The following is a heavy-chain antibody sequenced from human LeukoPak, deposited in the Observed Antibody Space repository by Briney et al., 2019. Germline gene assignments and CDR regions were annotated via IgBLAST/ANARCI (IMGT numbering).Heavy chain of an antibody. CDR1: GFTFSSYE. Sequence: GGSLRLSCAASGFTFSSYEMNWVRQAPGKGLEWVSYISSSGSTIYYADSVKGRFTISRDSAKNSLYLQMNSLRAEDTAVYYCARVVVVVAATRDAFDIWGQGTMVTVSS. CDR2: ISSSGSTI. J-gene: IGHJ3*02. CDR3: ARVVVVVAATRDAFDI. D-gene: IGHD2-15*01. V-gene: IGHV3-48*03.